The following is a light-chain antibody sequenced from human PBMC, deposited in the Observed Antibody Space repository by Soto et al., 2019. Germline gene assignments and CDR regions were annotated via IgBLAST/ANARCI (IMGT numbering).Light chain of an antibody. V-gene: IGLV1-44*01. J-gene: IGLJ1*01. CDR2: NNN. CDR1: SSNIGTNA. CDR3: AAWDDRLNGYV. Sequence: QPTRTEPRTASGTPGQRVTISKTGGSSNIGTNAVNWYQQLPGTAPKLLIYNNNQRPSGVPDRFSGSKSGTSASLAISGLQSEDEADYYCAAWDDRLNGYVFGTGTKVTVL.